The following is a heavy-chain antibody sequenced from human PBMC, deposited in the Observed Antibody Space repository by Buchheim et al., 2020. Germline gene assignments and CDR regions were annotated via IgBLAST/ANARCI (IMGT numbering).Heavy chain of an antibody. Sequence: QVQLVESGGGVVQPGTSLRLSCAASGFNIADYGMQWVRQVPGKGLEWVALLRFDGVNKYYADSVRGRFTISRDTPKSTLYLQMNSLTAEDTATYYCGGGRGWLPSAWGQGT. CDR2: LRFDGVNK. CDR3: GGGRGWLPSA. CDR1: GFNIADYG. D-gene: IGHD6-19*01. V-gene: IGHV3-33*01. J-gene: IGHJ4*02.